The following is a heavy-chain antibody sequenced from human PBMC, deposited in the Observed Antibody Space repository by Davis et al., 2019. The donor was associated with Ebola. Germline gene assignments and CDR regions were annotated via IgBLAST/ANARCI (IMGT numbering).Heavy chain of an antibody. Sequence: SETLSLTCTVSGGSMNSYYWSWIRQPPGKGLEWIGHIYYTGTTNYSPSLKSRVTISIDKSRNQFSLKLGSVTAADTAVYYCARISWALTNTFDYWGQGTLVTVSS. D-gene: IGHD2-8*01. J-gene: IGHJ4*02. CDR2: IYYTGTT. CDR3: ARISWALTNTFDY. V-gene: IGHV4-59*01. CDR1: GGSMNSYY.